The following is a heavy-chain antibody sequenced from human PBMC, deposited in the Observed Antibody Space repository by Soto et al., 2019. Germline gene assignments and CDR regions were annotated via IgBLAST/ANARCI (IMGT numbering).Heavy chain of an antibody. J-gene: IGHJ6*02. CDR2: INHRGST. CDR3: ARTRNLDV. CDR1: GGPLSGYY. V-gene: IGHV4-34*01. Sequence: QVQLQQWGAGLLKPSETLSLTCAVYGGPLSGYYGNWIRQSPGKGLEWIGEINHRGSTNYNPSLKSRVTISIDTSKNQFSLKLSSVTAADTAVYYCARTRNLDVWGQGTTVIVSS. D-gene: IGHD1-1*01.